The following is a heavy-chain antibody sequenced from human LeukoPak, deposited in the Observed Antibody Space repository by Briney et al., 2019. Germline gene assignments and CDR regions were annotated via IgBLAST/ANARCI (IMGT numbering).Heavy chain of an antibody. D-gene: IGHD1-26*01. J-gene: IGHJ4*02. CDR2: INPHDNSI. V-gene: IGHV1-46*04. CDR3: ARSSVTWEPKPRDDY. CDR1: EDTFTRHY. Sequence: ASVKVSCKASEDTFTRHYIHWVRQAPGQGLEWIGLINPHDNSIDYTQKLRGRVTVTRDRSTSTVYMELNSLRSDGTAVYFCARSSVTWEPKPRDDYWGQGTLVTVSS.